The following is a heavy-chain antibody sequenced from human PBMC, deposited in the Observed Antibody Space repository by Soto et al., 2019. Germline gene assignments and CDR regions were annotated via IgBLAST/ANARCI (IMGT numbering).Heavy chain of an antibody. CDR2: ISSSSSTI. D-gene: IGHD3-22*01. J-gene: IGHJ6*02. CDR3: ARDATYYYDSSGYPHYYYGMDV. CDR1: GFTFSSYS. V-gene: IGHV3-48*02. Sequence: GSLRLSCAASGFTFSSYSMNWVRQAPGKGLEWVSYISSSSSTIYYADSVKGRFTISRDNAKNSLYLQMNSLRDEDTAVYYCARDATYYYDSSGYPHYYYGMDVWGQGTTVTVSS.